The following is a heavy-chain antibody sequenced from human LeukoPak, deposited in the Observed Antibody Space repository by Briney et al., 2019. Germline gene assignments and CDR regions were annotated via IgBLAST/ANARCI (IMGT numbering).Heavy chain of an antibody. V-gene: IGHV3-33*01. Sequence: GGSQRLSCAATGFTFSSYGMHWVRQAPGKGLEWVAVIWYDGSNKYYADSVKGRFTISRDNSKNTLYLQMNSLRAEDTAVYYCAREGGGGYRSEFDYWGQGTLVTVSS. J-gene: IGHJ4*02. D-gene: IGHD3-16*01. CDR1: GFTFSSYG. CDR3: AREGGGGYRSEFDY. CDR2: IWYDGSNK.